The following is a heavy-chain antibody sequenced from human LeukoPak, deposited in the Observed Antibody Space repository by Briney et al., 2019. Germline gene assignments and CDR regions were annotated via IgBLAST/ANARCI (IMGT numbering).Heavy chain of an antibody. V-gene: IGHV3-74*01. CDR2: IKGDGSDT. CDR3: ARDHRWSYDY. D-gene: IGHD1-26*01. CDR1: GFTFSGHY. J-gene: IGHJ4*02. Sequence: GGSLRLPCAASGFTFSGHYMHWVRQAPGKGLVWVSHIKGDGSDTRYADSVEGRFIISRDNVKNTLYLQMNSLRAEDTGVYFCARDHRWSYDYWGQGTLVTVSS.